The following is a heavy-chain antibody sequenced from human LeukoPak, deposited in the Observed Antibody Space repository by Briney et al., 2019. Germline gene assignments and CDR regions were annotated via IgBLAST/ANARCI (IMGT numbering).Heavy chain of an antibody. D-gene: IGHD3-10*02. CDR1: GFTFSSYG. CDR2: ISSSGSTI. Sequence: GGSLRLSCAASGFTFSSYGMHWVRQAPGKGLEWVSYISSSGSTIYYADSVKGRFTISRDNAKNSLYLQMNSLRAEDRAVYYCAELGITMIGGVWGKGTTVTISS. CDR3: AELGITMIGGV. V-gene: IGHV3-48*04. J-gene: IGHJ6*04.